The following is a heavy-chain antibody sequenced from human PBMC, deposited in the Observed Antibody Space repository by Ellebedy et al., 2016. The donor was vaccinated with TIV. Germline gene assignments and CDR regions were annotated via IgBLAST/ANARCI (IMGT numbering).Heavy chain of an antibody. CDR1: GGTFSSYA. Sequence: SVKVSCXASGGTFSSYAISWVRQAPGQGLEWMGGIIPIFGTANYAQKFQGRVTITADESTSTAYMELSSLGSEDTAVYYCASSLGELSFISAFDIWGQGTMVTVSS. CDR3: ASSLGELSFISAFDI. V-gene: IGHV1-69*13. CDR2: IIPIFGTA. D-gene: IGHD3-16*02. J-gene: IGHJ3*02.